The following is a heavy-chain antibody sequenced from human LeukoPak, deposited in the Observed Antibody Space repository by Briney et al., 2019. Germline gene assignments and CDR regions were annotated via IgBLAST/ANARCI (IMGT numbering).Heavy chain of an antibody. V-gene: IGHV4-4*07. CDR3: ARDVPSNYYGSGSYYYYMDV. CDR1: GGSISSYY. CDR2: IYTSGST. Sequence: SETLSLTCTVSGGSISSYYWSWLRQPAGKGLEWIGRIYTSGSTNYNPSLKSRVTMSVDTSKNQFSLKLSSVTAADTAVYYCARDVPSNYYGSGSYYYYMDVWGKGTTVIVSS. J-gene: IGHJ6*03. D-gene: IGHD3-10*01.